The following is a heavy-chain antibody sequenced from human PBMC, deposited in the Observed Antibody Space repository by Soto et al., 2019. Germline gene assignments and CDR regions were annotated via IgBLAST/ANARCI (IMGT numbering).Heavy chain of an antibody. Sequence: PSETLSLTCTVSGGSVSSGSYYWSWIRQPPGKGLEWIGYIHFSESTYHNPSLKSRVTISVDTSKNQFSLRLSSVTAADTAVYYCAGGFGWIAPWGQGTLVTVSS. V-gene: IGHV4-61*01. D-gene: IGHD3-10*01. CDR2: IHFSEST. CDR1: GGSVSSGSYY. J-gene: IGHJ5*02. CDR3: AGGFGWIAP.